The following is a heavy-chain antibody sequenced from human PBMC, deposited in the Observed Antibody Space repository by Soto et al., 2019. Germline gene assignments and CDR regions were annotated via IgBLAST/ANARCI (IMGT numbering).Heavy chain of an antibody. V-gene: IGHV3-11*01. D-gene: IGHD2-15*01. CDR3: AASAVVAAHY. J-gene: IGHJ4*02. CDR2: ISGNGNTI. CDR1: AFTFSDYY. Sequence: PGGSLRLSCAASAFTFSDYYMGWIRQAPGKGLEWLSYISGNGNTIYYADSVKGRFTVSRDNAKNLLYLQMNSLRAEDMAVYYCAASAVVAAHYWGQGALVTVSS.